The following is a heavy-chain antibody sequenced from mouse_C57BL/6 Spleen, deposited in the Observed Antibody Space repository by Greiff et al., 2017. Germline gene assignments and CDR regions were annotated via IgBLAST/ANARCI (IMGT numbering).Heavy chain of an antibody. CDR2: IDPSDSYT. CDR1: GYTFTSYW. Sequence: QVQLKQSGAELVMPGASVKLSCKASGYTFTSYWMHWVKQRPGQGLEWIGEIDPSDSYTNYNQKFKGKSTLTVDKSSSTAYMQLSSLTSEDSAVYYCAREGDGYPYWGQGTPLTVSS. V-gene: IGHV1-69*01. D-gene: IGHD2-3*01. CDR3: AREGDGYPY. J-gene: IGHJ2*01.